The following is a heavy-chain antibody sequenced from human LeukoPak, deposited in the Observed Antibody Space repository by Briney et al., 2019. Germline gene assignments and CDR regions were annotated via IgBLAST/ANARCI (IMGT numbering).Heavy chain of an antibody. CDR2: ISSNGGST. CDR3: TRGRTATAVPPPY. Sequence: GGSLRLSCAASGFSFSSYAMSWVRQAPGKGLEWVSAISSNGGSTYYANSVKGRFTISRDNSKNTLYLQMGSLRAEDMAMYYCTRGRTATAVPPPYWGQGTLVTVSS. CDR1: GFSFSSYA. V-gene: IGHV3-64*01. J-gene: IGHJ4*02. D-gene: IGHD2-2*02.